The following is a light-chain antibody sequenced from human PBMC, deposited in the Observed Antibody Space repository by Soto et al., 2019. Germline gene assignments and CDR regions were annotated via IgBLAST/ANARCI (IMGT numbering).Light chain of an antibody. V-gene: IGKV3-20*01. Sequence: EIVLTQFPGTLSLSPGETATLSCRASQSVSSSYLAWYQHKPGQAPRLPIYGPSGRATGVPDRFRGSNTGTEFTLTISRLEPEDVAVYYCHQDGSSPITFGQGTRLDIK. CDR2: GPS. CDR3: HQDGSSPIT. CDR1: QSVSSSY. J-gene: IGKJ5*01.